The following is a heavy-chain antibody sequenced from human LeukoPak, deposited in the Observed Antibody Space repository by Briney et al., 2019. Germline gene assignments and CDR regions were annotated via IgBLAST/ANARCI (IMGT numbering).Heavy chain of an antibody. D-gene: IGHD2-21*02. V-gene: IGHV3-21*01. CDR2: ISSSSSYI. CDR3: ATDRDNGDWQKRFDS. J-gene: IGHJ4*02. CDR1: GFTFSSYS. Sequence: GWSLRLSCAASGFTFSSYSMNWVRQAPGKGLEWVSSISSSSSYIYYADSVKGRFTISRDNAKNSLYLQMNSLRAEDTAVYYCATDRDNGDWQKRFDSWGQGTLVTVSS.